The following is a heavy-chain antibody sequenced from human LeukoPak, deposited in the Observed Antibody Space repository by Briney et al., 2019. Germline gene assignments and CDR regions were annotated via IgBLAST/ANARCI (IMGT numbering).Heavy chain of an antibody. CDR1: GGTFSSYA. J-gene: IGHJ4*02. D-gene: IGHD4-23*01. CDR2: IIPIFGTA. Sequence: ASVKVSCKASGGTFSSYAISWVRQAPGQGLEWMGGIIPIFGTANYAQKFQGRVTITAGESTSTAYMELSSLRSEDTAVYYCARRSTVVSLYYFDYWGQGTLVTVSS. CDR3: ARRSTVVSLYYFDY. V-gene: IGHV1-69*13.